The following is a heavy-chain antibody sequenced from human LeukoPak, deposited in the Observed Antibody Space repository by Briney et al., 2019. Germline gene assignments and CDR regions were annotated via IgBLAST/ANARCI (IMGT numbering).Heavy chain of an antibody. D-gene: IGHD1-1*01. CDR2: ISGSGGSR. Sequence: PGGSLRLSCAASGFSFSSYDMSWVRQAPGKGLEWVSGISGSGGSRYYADSVKGRFTISRDNSKNTLYLQVNSLRAEDTAIYYCAKATTAAEYYFDFWGQGTLVTVSS. J-gene: IGHJ4*02. CDR1: GFSFSSYD. CDR3: AKATTAAEYYFDF. V-gene: IGHV3-23*01.